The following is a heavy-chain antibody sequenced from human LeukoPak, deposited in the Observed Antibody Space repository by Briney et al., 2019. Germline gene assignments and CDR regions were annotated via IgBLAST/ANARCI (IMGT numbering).Heavy chain of an antibody. J-gene: IGHJ4*02. V-gene: IGHV3-21*01. Sequence: GGSLRLSCAASGFTFSSYSMNWVRQAPGKGLEWVSSISTSSIYIYYADSVKGRFTISRDNAKNSLYLQMNSLRAEDTAVYYCASGSGYCSGGSCSDYWGQGTLVTVSS. CDR3: ASGSGYCSGGSCSDY. D-gene: IGHD2-15*01. CDR1: GFTFSSYS. CDR2: ISTSSIYI.